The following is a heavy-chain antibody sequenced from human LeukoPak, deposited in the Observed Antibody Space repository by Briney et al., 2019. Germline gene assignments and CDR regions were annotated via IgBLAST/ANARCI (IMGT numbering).Heavy chain of an antibody. Sequence: GSLSLTCTVSGYSISSGYYWGWIRQPPGKGLEWIGSIYHSGSTYYNPSLKSRVTISVDTSKNQFSLKLSSVTAADTAVYYCARDATDYWGQGTLVTVSS. V-gene: IGHV4-38-2*02. CDR2: IYHSGST. CDR1: GYSISSGYY. CDR3: ARDATDY. J-gene: IGHJ4*02. D-gene: IGHD5-12*01.